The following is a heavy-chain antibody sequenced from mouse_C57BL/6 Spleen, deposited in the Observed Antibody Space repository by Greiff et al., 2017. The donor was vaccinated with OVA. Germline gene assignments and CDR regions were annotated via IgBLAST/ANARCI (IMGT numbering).Heavy chain of an antibody. Sequence: EVKLVESGGGLVKPGGSLKLSCAASGFTFSSYAMSWVRQTPEKRLEWVATISDGGSYTYYPDNVKGRFTISRDNAKNNRYLQMSHLKSEDTAMYYCARGHYYGSSYGYFDVWGTGTTVTVSS. V-gene: IGHV5-4*03. CDR2: ISDGGSYT. CDR1: GFTFSSYA. CDR3: ARGHYYGSSYGYFDV. J-gene: IGHJ1*03. D-gene: IGHD1-1*01.